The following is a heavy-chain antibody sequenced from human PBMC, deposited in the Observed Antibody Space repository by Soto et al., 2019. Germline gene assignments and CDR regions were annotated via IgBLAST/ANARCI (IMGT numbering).Heavy chain of an antibody. D-gene: IGHD3-9*01. CDR3: AMTGNGQSYYYGMDV. J-gene: IGHJ6*02. Sequence: VQLVQSGAEVKKPGSSVKVSCKASGGTFSSSTISWVRHAPGQGLEWMGRIIPILGRANYAQKFQGRVTITADKSTSTAYMALSSLRSEDTAVYYCAMTGNGQSYYYGMDVWGQGTTVTVSS. CDR1: GGTFSSST. V-gene: IGHV1-69*02. CDR2: IIPILGRA.